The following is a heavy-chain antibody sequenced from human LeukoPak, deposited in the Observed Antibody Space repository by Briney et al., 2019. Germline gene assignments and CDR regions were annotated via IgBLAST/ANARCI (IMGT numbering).Heavy chain of an antibody. CDR2: IRYDGTNE. J-gene: IGHJ4*02. CDR3: AKVSLSWAAPVDTAMVPRDY. V-gene: IGHV3-30*02. Sequence: GGSLRLSCATSGFAFSVYGMHWVRQAPGEGLEWVAFIRYDGTNEYYADSVKGRFTISRDNSKNTLYLQMNSLRAEDTAVYYCAKVSLSWAAPVDTAMVPRDYWGQGTLVTVSS. CDR1: GFAFSVYG. D-gene: IGHD5-18*01.